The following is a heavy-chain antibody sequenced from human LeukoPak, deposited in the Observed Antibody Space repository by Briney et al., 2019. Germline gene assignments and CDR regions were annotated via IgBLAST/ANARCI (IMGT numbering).Heavy chain of an antibody. J-gene: IGHJ6*03. D-gene: IGHD1-26*01. CDR2: IYYSGST. CDR1: GGSISSYY. Sequence: SETLSLTCTVSGGSISSYYWSWIRQPPGKGLEWIGYIYYSGSTNYNPSLKSRVTISVDTSKNQFSLKPSSVTAADTAVYYCARMYSGTYYYYYYMDVWGKGTTVTVSS. CDR3: ARMYSGTYYYYYYMDV. V-gene: IGHV4-59*01.